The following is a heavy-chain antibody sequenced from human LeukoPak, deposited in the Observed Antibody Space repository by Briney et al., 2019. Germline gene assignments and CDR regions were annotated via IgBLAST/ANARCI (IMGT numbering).Heavy chain of an antibody. J-gene: IGHJ4*02. Sequence: GGSLRLSCAASGFTFSSYGMHWVRQAPGKGLEWVAVILYDGSNKYYSDSVKGRFTISRDNSKNTLFLQMNSLRAEDTAVYYCARVSTYYDSSGPEFDYWGQGTLVTVSS. CDR2: ILYDGSNK. CDR3: ARVSTYYDSSGPEFDY. CDR1: GFTFSSYG. D-gene: IGHD3-22*01. V-gene: IGHV3-33*05.